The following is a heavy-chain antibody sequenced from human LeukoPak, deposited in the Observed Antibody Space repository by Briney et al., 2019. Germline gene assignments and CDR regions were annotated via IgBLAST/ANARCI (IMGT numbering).Heavy chain of an antibody. CDR1: GFTFSNSG. CDR3: AREISMFVHAFDL. V-gene: IGHV3-33*01. CDR2: IWYDGSNE. Sequence: QSGGSLRLSCAASGFTFSNSGMHWVRQAPGKGLEWVAVIWYDGSNEYYADAVKGRFIISRDNSKNTVHLQMNSLRVEDTSVYYCAREISMFVHAFDLWGQGTLVAVSS. J-gene: IGHJ3*01. D-gene: IGHD3-10*02.